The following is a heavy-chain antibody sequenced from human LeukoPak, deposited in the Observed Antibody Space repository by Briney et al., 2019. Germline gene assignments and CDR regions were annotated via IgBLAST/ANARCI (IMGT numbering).Heavy chain of an antibody. Sequence: GGSLRLSCAASGFTFSSYSMNWVRQAPGKGLEWVSSISSSSSYIHYADSVKGRFTISRDNAKNSLYLQMNSLRAEDTAVYHCAREASSSGWYGTHWYFDFWGRGTLVTVSS. CDR1: GFTFSSYS. D-gene: IGHD6-19*01. J-gene: IGHJ2*01. V-gene: IGHV3-21*01. CDR2: ISSSSSYI. CDR3: AREASSSGWYGTHWYFDF.